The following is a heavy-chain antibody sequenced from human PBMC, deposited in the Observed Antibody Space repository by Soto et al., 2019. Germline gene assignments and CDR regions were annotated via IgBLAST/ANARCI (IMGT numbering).Heavy chain of an antibody. V-gene: IGHV3-33*01. CDR1: GFTFSSYG. J-gene: IGHJ4*02. Sequence: PVGSLRLSCAASGFTFSSYGMHWVRQAPGKGLEWVAVIWYDGSNKYYADSVKGRFTISRDNSKNTLYLQMNSLRAGDTAVYYCARDGQAVAGYFDYWGQGTLVTVSS. CDR3: ARDGQAVAGYFDY. D-gene: IGHD6-19*01. CDR2: IWYDGSNK.